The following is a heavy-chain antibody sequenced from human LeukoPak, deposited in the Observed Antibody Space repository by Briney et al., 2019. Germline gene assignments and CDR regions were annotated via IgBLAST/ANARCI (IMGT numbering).Heavy chain of an antibody. CDR1: GFTFSSYG. CDR2: ICYDGSNK. V-gene: IGHV3-33*01. J-gene: IGHJ4*02. D-gene: IGHD3-16*02. Sequence: GGSLRLSCAASGFTFSSYGMHWVRQAPGKGLEWVAVICYDGSNKYYADSVKGRFTISRDNSKNTLYLQMNSLRAEDTAVYYCARDRGKYDYVWGSYRSNHYFDYWGQGTLVTVSS. CDR3: ARDRGKYDYVWGSYRSNHYFDY.